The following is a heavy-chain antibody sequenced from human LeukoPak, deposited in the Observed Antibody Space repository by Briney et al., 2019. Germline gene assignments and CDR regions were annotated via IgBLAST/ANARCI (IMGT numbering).Heavy chain of an antibody. CDR1: GFTFSTLW. V-gene: IGHV3-7*01. J-gene: IGHJ4*02. CDR2: IKEDGSEK. Sequence: GGSLRLSCAASGFTFSTLWMSWVRQVPGKGLEWVANIKEDGSEKYYVDSMKGRFTVSRDNAKNSLYLQMDSLRAEDTAVYYCARGGTFVSDYWGQGTLVTVSS. CDR3: ARGGTFVSDY. D-gene: IGHD1-1*01.